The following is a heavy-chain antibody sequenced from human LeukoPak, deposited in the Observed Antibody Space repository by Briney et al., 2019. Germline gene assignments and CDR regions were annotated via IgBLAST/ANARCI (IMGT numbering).Heavy chain of an antibody. J-gene: IGHJ5*02. Sequence: SQTLSLTCTVSGDSITSGTYYWTWIRQHPGKGPEWIGYIYYTGVTYYNPSLMGRLTISVDTSKNQFSLKMNSVTAADTAVYYCARYTSLSSNWFDPWGQGTLVTVSS. CDR2: IYYTGVT. D-gene: IGHD2/OR15-2a*01. CDR3: ARYTSLSSNWFDP. V-gene: IGHV4-31*03. CDR1: GDSITSGTYY.